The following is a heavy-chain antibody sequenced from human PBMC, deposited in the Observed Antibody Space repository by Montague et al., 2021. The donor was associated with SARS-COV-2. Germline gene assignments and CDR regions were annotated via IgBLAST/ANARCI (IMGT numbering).Heavy chain of an antibody. CDR3: ARRTYDILTGYDYGMDV. Sequence: PALVKPTQTLTLTCTFSGFSLSISRMCVSWIRQPPGKALEWLARIDWDDDKYYSTSLKTRLTISKDTSKNQVVLTMTNMDPVDTATYYCARRTYDILTGYDYGMDVWGQGTTVTVSS. D-gene: IGHD3-9*01. J-gene: IGHJ6*02. V-gene: IGHV2-70*11. CDR1: GFSLSISRMC. CDR2: IDWDDDK.